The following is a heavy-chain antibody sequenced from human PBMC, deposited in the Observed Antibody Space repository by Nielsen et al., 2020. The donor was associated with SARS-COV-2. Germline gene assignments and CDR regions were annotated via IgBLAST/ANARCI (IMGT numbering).Heavy chain of an antibody. CDR3: ARANCGGDCYFGPGDWYFDL. D-gene: IGHD2-21*02. Sequence: VKVSCKASGYTFTAYAIHWVRQDPGQRLEWMGWINSDSGNTKYSQKFRGRVTITRDTSASTAYMELSGLSSEDTAVYYCARANCGGDCYFGPGDWYFDLWGRGTLVTVSS. J-gene: IGHJ2*01. CDR2: INSDSGNT. CDR1: GYTFTAYA. V-gene: IGHV1-3*04.